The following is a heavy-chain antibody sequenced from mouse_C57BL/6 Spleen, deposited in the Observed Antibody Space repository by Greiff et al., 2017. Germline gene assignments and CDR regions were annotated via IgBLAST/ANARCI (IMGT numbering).Heavy chain of an antibody. CDR1: GYAFSSSW. J-gene: IGHJ1*03. Sequence: VKLMESGPELVKPGASVKISCKASGYAFSSSWMNWVKQRPGKGLEWIGRIYPGDGDTNYNGKFKGKATLTADKSSSTAYMQLSSLTSEDSAVYFCARWGNSNYGGFDVWGTGTTVTVSS. CDR3: ARWGNSNYGGFDV. V-gene: IGHV1-82*01. D-gene: IGHD2-5*01. CDR2: IYPGDGDT.